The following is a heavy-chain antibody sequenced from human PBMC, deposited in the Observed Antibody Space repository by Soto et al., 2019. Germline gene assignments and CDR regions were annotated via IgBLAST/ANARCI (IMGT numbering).Heavy chain of an antibody. D-gene: IGHD2-15*01. CDR2: IKSKTDGGTT. V-gene: IGHV3-15*01. J-gene: IGHJ4*02. Sequence: GGSLRLSCAASGFTFSNAWISWVRQAPGKGLEWVGRIKSKTDGGTTDYAAPVKGRFTISRDDSKNTLYLQMNSLKTEDTAVYYCTTCHSSGGFGYWGQATLVTVSS. CDR3: TTCHSSGGFGY. CDR1: GFTFSNAW.